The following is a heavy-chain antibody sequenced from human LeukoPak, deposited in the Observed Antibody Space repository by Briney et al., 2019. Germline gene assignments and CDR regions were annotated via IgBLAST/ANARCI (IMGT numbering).Heavy chain of an antibody. J-gene: IGHJ5*02. CDR3: PPHTAYSYGLSS. CDR1: GGSISSSSYY. CDR2: IYYSGST. V-gene: IGHV4-39*01. D-gene: IGHD5-18*01. Sequence: SETLSLTCTVSGGSISSSSYYWGWIRQPPGKGLEWIGSIYYSGSTYYNPSLKSRVTISVDTSKNQFSLKLSSVTAADTAVYYCPPHTAYSYGLSSWGQGTLVTVSS.